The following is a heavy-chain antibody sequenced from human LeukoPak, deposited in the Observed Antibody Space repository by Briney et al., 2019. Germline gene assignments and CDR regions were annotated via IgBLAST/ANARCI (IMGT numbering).Heavy chain of an antibody. CDR1: GFPFSSHA. CDR2: MNENT. CDR3: AKDLPHRTWMAV. Sequence: PGGSLRLSCAASGFPFSSHALSWVRQPPGKGLEWVSSMNENTYYADSVRGRFTISRDNSKNTLYLLMNSLRAEDTAVYYCAKDLPHRTWMAVWGQGTLVTVSS. J-gene: IGHJ4*02. V-gene: IGHV3-23*01. D-gene: IGHD5-12*01.